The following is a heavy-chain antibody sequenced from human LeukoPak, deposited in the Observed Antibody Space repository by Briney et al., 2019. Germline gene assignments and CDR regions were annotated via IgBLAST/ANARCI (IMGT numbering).Heavy chain of an antibody. CDR2: IYYSGST. CDR3: AREGSGGYSSGWYLVDY. V-gene: IGHV4-31*03. D-gene: IGHD6-19*01. CDR1: GGSISSGSYY. J-gene: IGHJ4*02. Sequence: SETLSLTCTVSGGSISSGSYYWSWIRQHPGRGLEWIGYIYYSGSTYYNPSLKSRVTISVDTSKNQFSLKLSSVTAADTAVYYCAREGSGGYSSGWYLVDYWGQGTLVTVSS.